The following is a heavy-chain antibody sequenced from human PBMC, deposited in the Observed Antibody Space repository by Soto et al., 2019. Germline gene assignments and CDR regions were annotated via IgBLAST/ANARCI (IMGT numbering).Heavy chain of an antibody. CDR2: VYYSGST. CDR3: ARSHPNTIFGVGTPNDMDV. J-gene: IGHJ6*02. V-gene: IGHV4-59*11. CDR1: GVSLSRHY. Sequence: PSETLSLTCTVSGVSLSRHYWSWVRQPPGKGLEWIGCVYYSGSTNYSPSLKSRVTISVDTSKSQISLNLTSVTTADTAVYFCARSHPNTIFGVGTPNDMDVWGQGTEVTVSS. D-gene: IGHD3-3*01.